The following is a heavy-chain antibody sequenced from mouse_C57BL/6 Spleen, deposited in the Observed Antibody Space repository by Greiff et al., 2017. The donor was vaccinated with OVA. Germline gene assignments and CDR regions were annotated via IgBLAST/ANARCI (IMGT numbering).Heavy chain of an antibody. CDR2: ISSGSSTI. D-gene: IGHD1-1*01. J-gene: IGHJ2*01. CDR3: ARDYYGSSYDGFDY. V-gene: IGHV5-17*01. CDR1: GFTFSDYG. Sequence: EVKLQESGGGLVKPGGSLKLSCAASGFTFSDYGMHWVRQAPEKGLEWVAYISSGSSTIYYADTVKGRFTISRDNAKNTLFLQMTSLRSEDTAMYYCARDYYGSSYDGFDYWGQGTTLTVSS.